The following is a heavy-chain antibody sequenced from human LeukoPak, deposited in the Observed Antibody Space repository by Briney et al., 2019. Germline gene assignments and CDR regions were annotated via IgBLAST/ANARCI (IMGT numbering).Heavy chain of an antibody. CDR1: GGSISSYY. Sequence: SETLSLTCTVSGGSISSYYWSWIRQPPGKGLEWIGYIYYSGNTNYNPSLKSRVTISLDTSKNQFSLKLRSVTAADTAVYYCARDTRDAFDIWGQGTMVTVSS. CDR2: IYYSGNT. J-gene: IGHJ3*02. CDR3: ARDTRDAFDI. V-gene: IGHV4-59*01.